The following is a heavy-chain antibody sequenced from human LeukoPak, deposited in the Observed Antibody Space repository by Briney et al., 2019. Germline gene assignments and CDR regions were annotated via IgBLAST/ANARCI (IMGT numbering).Heavy chain of an antibody. J-gene: IGHJ3*02. Sequence: GASVKVSCTASGYTFTSYGISWVRQAPGQGLEWMGWISAYNGNTNYAQKLQGRVTMTRDTSTSTVYMELSSLRSEDTAVYYCARDQSVYDAFDIWGQGTMVTVSS. CDR2: ISAYNGNT. V-gene: IGHV1-18*01. CDR3: ARDQSVYDAFDI. CDR1: GYTFTSYG.